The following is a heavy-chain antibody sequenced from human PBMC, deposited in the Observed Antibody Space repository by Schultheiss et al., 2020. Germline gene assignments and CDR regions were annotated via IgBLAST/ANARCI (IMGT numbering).Heavy chain of an antibody. CDR1: GDSISSGGYY. CDR2: IYYSGST. D-gene: IGHD4-17*01. J-gene: IGHJ3*02. CDR3: ARDLQPTVTTSGDAFDI. Sequence: SQTLSLTCAVSGDSISSGGYYWSWIRQPPGKGLEWIGSIYYSGSTYYNPSLKSRVTISVDTSKNQFSLKLSSVTAADTAVYYCARDLQPTVTTSGDAFDIWGKGTFVNV. V-gene: IGHV4-39*02.